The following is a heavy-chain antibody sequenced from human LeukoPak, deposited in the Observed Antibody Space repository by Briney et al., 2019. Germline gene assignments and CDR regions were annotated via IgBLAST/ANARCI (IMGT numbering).Heavy chain of an antibody. CDR3: ARAHAFDI. CDR2: ISYDGSNK. CDR1: GFTFSSYA. V-gene: IGHV3-30-3*01. J-gene: IGHJ3*02. Sequence: GGSLRLSCAASGFTFSSYAMHWVRQAPGKGLEWVAVISYDGSNKYYADSVKGRFSISRDNSKNTLYLQMNSLRAEDTAVYYCARAHAFDIWGQGTMVTVSS.